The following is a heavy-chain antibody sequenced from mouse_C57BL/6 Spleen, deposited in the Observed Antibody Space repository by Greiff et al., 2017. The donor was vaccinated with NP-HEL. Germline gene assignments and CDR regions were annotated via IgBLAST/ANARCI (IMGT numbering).Heavy chain of an antibody. CDR2: IHPNSGST. D-gene: IGHD1-1*01. V-gene: IGHV1-64*01. Sequence: QVQLQQPGAELVKPGASVKLSCKASGYTFTSYGMHWVKQRPGQGLEWIGMIHPNSGSTNYNEKFKSKAKLTVDKSSSTDYMQLSSLTSEDSAVYYCARDGDYGSSFYAMDYWGQGTSVTVSS. CDR1: GYTFTSYG. J-gene: IGHJ4*01. CDR3: ARDGDYGSSFYAMDY.